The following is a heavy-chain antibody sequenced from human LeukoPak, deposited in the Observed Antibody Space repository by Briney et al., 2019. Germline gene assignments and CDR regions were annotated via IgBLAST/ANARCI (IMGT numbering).Heavy chain of an antibody. CDR1: GFTFSNYA. J-gene: IGHJ4*02. CDR2: INSGGSTI. D-gene: IGHD3-10*01. Sequence: PVGSLRLSCAASGFTFSNYAMNWVRQAPGKGLEWISYINSGGSTIYYADSVKGPFTISRDNAKNSLSLQMNSLRAEDTAVYYCASRGLTEFHYFDFWGPGTLVTVSS. V-gene: IGHV3-48*03. CDR3: ASRGLTEFHYFDF.